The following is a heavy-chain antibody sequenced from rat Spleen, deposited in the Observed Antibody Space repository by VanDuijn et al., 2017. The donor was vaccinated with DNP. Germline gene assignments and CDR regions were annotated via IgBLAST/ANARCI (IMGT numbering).Heavy chain of an antibody. D-gene: IGHD3-1*01. CDR1: GFIFSGYD. Sequence: EVQLVESGGGLVQPGRSLKLSCAASGFIFSGYDMAWVRQAPSKGLEYVASVNTGGGITYYRDSVKGRFIVSRDNAKSTLDLQMDSLRSEDTATYYCVRRGGKGLFSKWGQGTLVTVSS. V-gene: IGHV5S23*01. CDR3: VRRGGKGLFSK. J-gene: IGHJ3*01. CDR2: VNTGGGIT.